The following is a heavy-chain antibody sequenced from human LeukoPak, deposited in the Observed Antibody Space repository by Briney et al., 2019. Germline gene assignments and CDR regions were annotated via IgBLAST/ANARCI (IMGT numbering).Heavy chain of an antibody. V-gene: IGHV1-18*01. J-gene: IGHJ4*02. D-gene: IGHD6-13*01. CDR2: ISAYNGNT. Sequence: ASVKVSCKASGYTFTSYGISWVRQAPGQGLEWMGWISAYNGNTNYAQKLQGRVTMTSDTSTSTAYMELRSLRSDDTAVYYCAGDGVLQQAFDYWGQGTLVTVSS. CDR3: AGDGVLQQAFDY. CDR1: GYTFTSYG.